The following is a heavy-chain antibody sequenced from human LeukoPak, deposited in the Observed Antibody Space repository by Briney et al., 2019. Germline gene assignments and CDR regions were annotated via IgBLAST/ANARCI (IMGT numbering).Heavy chain of an antibody. CDR3: ARDSAYCSGGRCPKWFDP. Sequence: SQTLSLTCTVSGDSINNPNYYWTWIRHHPGKALEWVGYIHSSGSTFYSPSLKSRLTTSLDTSKNQFSLKLKSVTAADTAVYFCARDSAYCSGGRCPKWFDPWGQGALVTVSS. V-gene: IGHV4-31*03. CDR2: IHSSGST. J-gene: IGHJ5*02. D-gene: IGHD2-15*01. CDR1: GDSINNPNYY.